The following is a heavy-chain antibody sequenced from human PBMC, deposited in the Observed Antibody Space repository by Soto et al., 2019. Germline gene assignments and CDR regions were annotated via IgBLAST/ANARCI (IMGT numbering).Heavy chain of an antibody. J-gene: IGHJ3*02. D-gene: IGHD5-12*01. CDR1: GYSFTSYW. CDR2: IYPGDSDT. Sequence: GESLKISCKGSGYSFTSYWIGWVRQMPGKGLEWKGIIYPGDSDTRYSPSFQGQVTISADKSISTAYLQWSSLKASDTAMYYCARRYSGYGDAFDIWGQGTMVTVSS. CDR3: ARRYSGYGDAFDI. V-gene: IGHV5-51*01.